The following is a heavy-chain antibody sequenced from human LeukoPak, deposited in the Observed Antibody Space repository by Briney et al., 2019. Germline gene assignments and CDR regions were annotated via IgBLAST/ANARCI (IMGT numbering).Heavy chain of an antibody. Sequence: ASVKVSCKASGYTFTSYDINWVRQATGQGLEWMGWMNPNSGNTGYAQKFQGRVTMTRNTSISTAYMELSSLRSEDTAVYYCARGLDTAIVTGGGWFDPWGQGTLVTVSS. D-gene: IGHD5-18*01. V-gene: IGHV1-8*01. CDR1: GYTFTSYD. J-gene: IGHJ5*02. CDR3: ARGLDTAIVTGGGWFDP. CDR2: MNPNSGNT.